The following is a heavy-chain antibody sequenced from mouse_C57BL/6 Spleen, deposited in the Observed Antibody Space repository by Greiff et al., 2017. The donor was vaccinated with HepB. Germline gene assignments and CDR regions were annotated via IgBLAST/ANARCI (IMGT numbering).Heavy chain of an antibody. CDR1: GYSFTGYY. V-gene: IGHV1-42*01. J-gene: IGHJ1*03. Sequence: VQLQQSGPELVKPGASVKISCKASGYSFTGYYMNWVKQSPEKSLEWIGEINPSTGGTTYNQKFKAKATLTVDKSSSTAYMQLKSLTSEDSAVYYCAPNWDAWYFDVWGTGTTVTVSS. CDR3: APNWDAWYFDV. CDR2: INPSTGGT. D-gene: IGHD4-1*01.